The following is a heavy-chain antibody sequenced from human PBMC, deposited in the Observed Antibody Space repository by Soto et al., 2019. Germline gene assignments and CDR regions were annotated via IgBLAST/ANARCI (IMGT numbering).Heavy chain of an antibody. J-gene: IGHJ3*02. Sequence: GGSLRLSCAASGFTFGSYSMNWVRQAPGKGLEWVSSSSSSSSSIYYADSVKGRFTISRVNAKNSLYLQMNSLRAEDTAVYYCAREEMGATDALDSWGQGTMVTVSS. CDR1: GFTFGSYS. CDR3: AREEMGATDALDS. D-gene: IGHD1-26*01. CDR2: SSSSSSSI. V-gene: IGHV3-21*01.